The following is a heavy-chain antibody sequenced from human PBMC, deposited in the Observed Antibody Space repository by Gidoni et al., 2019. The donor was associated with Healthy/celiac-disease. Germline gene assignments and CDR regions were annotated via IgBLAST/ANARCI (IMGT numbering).Heavy chain of an antibody. CDR2: IYSGGST. CDR3: ARDQPSSGSY. V-gene: IGHV3-53*02. CDR1: GFTVSSNY. J-gene: IGHJ4*02. D-gene: IGHD3-10*01. Sequence: EVQLVETGGGLLQPGGSLRLYCAASGFTVSSNYMSWVRQAPGKGLEWVSVIYSGGSTYYADSVKGRFTISRDNSKNTLYLQMNSLRAEDPAVYYCARDQPSSGSYWGQGTLVTVSS.